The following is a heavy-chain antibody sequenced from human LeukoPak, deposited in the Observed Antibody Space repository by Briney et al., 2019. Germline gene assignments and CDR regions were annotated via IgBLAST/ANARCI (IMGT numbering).Heavy chain of an antibody. CDR2: IYHTGST. J-gene: IGHJ6*04. CDR3: ARGVTMIGRLRFDP. Sequence: SETLSLTCTVSDYSISSGYYGGWIRQPPGKGLEWIGNIYHTGSTYYNTSLKSRVTISVDTSKNRFSLKLSSVTAADTAVYYCARGVTMIGRLRFDPWGKGTTVTISS. CDR1: DYSISSGYY. D-gene: IGHD3-22*01. V-gene: IGHV4-38-2*02.